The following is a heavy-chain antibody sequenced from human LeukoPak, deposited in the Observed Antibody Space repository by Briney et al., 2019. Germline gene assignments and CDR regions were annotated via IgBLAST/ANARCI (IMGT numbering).Heavy chain of an antibody. Sequence: GGSLRLSCAASGFTFSDYWMYWVRQAPGKGLVWVSRIKSDGTGILYADFVEGRFTISRDNAKNALYLQMTSLRDEDTAVYYCTILAVASDFDYWGQGTLVTVSS. CDR2: IKSDGTGI. CDR3: TILAVASDFDY. V-gene: IGHV3-74*03. J-gene: IGHJ4*02. D-gene: IGHD6-19*01. CDR1: GFTFSDYW.